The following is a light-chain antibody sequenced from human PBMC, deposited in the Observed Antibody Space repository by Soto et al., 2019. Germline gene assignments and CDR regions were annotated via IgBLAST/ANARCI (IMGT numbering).Light chain of an antibody. J-gene: IGLJ2*01. Sequence: QSVLTQPASVSGSPGQSITISSTGTSNDVGGYDYVSWYQQHPGKGPRLMIYAVTNRPSGVSNRFSGSKSGNTASLTISGLQAEDEADYFCSSYAASSTPVIFGGGTKLTVL. V-gene: IGLV2-14*03. CDR1: SNDVGGYDY. CDR2: AVT. CDR3: SSYAASSTPVI.